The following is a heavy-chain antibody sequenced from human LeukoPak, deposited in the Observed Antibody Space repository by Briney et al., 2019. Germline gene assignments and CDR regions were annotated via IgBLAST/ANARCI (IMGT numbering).Heavy chain of an antibody. V-gene: IGHV5-51*01. CDR2: IYPGDSDT. CDR1: GYSFTNYW. Sequence: GESLKISCKGSGYSFTNYWIGWVRQMPGKGLEWMGIIYPGDSDTRYSPSFQGQVTISADKSISTAYLQWSSLKASDTAMYYCARHGEMATITGAFDIWGQGTMVTVSS. CDR3: ARHGEMATITGAFDI. D-gene: IGHD5-24*01. J-gene: IGHJ3*02.